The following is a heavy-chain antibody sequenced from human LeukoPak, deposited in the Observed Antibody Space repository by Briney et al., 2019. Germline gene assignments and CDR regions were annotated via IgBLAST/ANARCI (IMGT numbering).Heavy chain of an antibody. J-gene: IGHJ6*03. Sequence: PGGSLRLSCEGSEFIFFKYWMTWVRQVPGKGLEWVANIDEDGDEKNYLDSVKGRFTISRDNAKNSVYLQMNSLRPEDTAVYFCARTRSYYYQMDVWGKGTTVTVSS. D-gene: IGHD5-24*01. V-gene: IGHV3-7*01. CDR3: ARTRSYYYQMDV. CDR2: IDEDGDEK. CDR1: EFIFFKYW.